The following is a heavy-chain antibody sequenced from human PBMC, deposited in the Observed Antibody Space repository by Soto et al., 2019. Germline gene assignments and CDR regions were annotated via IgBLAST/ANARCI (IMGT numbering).Heavy chain of an antibody. CDR1: GFTFNTFG. Sequence: QEQLVESGGGVVLPGRSLRLSCAASGFTFNTFGMHWVRQAPGKGLEWVAVISYDGSDKYYSDSVRGRFTISRDNSMNTLYLQMNSLRTGDTAVYYCAKSPNFYCSSYHCYKYYFDYWGQGTLVAVSS. CDR3: AKSPNFYCSSYHCYKYYFDY. J-gene: IGHJ4*02. D-gene: IGHD2-2*01. V-gene: IGHV3-30*18. CDR2: ISYDGSDK.